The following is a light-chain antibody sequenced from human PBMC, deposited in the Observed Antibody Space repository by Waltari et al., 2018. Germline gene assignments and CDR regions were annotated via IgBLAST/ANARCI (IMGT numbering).Light chain of an antibody. CDR3: QVWDGDSDHRV. CDR2: YDS. CDR1: NIGGKT. J-gene: IGLJ2*01. Sequence: SSVLTQPPSVSVAPGTTARITCGGDNIGGKTVHWYQQKAGQAPVLVIYYDSDRPSGIPERFSGSNSGNTATLTISRVEAGDEADYYCQVWDGDSDHRVFGGGTKLTVL. V-gene: IGLV3-21*04.